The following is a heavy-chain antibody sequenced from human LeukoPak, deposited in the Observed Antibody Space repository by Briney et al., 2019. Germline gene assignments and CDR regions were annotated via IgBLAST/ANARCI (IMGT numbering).Heavy chain of an antibody. J-gene: IGHJ3*02. CDR2: ISSSGST. CDR3: ARGPYSYDSSGAFDI. Sequence: SETLSLTCTVSGDSISSGDYYWSWIRQPAGKGLEWIGRISSSGSTNYNPSLKSRVTISVDTSKNQFSLKLSSVAAADTAVYFCARGPYSYDSSGAFDIWGQGTMVTVSS. D-gene: IGHD3-22*01. V-gene: IGHV4-61*02. CDR1: GDSISSGDYY.